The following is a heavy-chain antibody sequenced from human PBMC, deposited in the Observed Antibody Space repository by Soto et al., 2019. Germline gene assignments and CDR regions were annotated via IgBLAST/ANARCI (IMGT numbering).Heavy chain of an antibody. V-gene: IGHV1-69*02. J-gene: IGHJ2*01. Sequence: QVQLVQSGAEVKKPGSSVKVSCKASGGTFSSYTISWVRQAPGQGLEWMGRIIPILGIANYAQKFPGRVTITADKSTSTAYMELSSLRSEDTAVYYCARGPRDWYFDLWGRGTLVTVSS. CDR3: ARGPRDWYFDL. CDR1: GGTFSSYT. CDR2: IIPILGIA.